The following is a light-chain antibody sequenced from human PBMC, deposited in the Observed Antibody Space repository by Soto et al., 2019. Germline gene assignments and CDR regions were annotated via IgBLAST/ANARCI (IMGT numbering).Light chain of an antibody. CDR3: SSYTFSSTLVV. J-gene: IGLJ3*02. CDR1: SSDVGGYNF. Sequence: QSVLTQPASVSGSPGQSITISCTGTSSDVGGYNFVSWYQQHPGKAPRLMIFEVNNRPSGVSDRFSGSKSGNTASLTISGLQAEDEADYYCSSYTFSSTLVVFGGGTKLPS. CDR2: EVN. V-gene: IGLV2-14*01.